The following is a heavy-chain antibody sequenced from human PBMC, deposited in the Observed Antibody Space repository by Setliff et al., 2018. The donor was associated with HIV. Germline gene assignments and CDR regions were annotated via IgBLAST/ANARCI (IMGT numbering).Heavy chain of an antibody. CDR1: GYTFTDNY. D-gene: IGHD3-22*01. Sequence: ASVKVSCKASGYTFTDNYIHWVRQAPGQGLEWMGWIIPKSGGTNYAQRFQVRVTMTRDTSISTAYMELGRLRSDDTAVYYCAREVYYDSSPGGHDAFDIWGQGTMVTV. CDR2: IIPKSGGT. CDR3: AREVYYDSSPGGHDAFDI. J-gene: IGHJ3*02. V-gene: IGHV1-2*02.